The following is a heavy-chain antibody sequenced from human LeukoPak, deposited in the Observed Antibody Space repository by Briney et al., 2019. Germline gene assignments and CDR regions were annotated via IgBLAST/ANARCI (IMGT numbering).Heavy chain of an antibody. V-gene: IGHV3-11*01. CDR2: ISPGGSTM. Sequence: GGSLRLSCVTSGFTFSDYYMNWIRQTPGKGLEWLSYISPGGSTMYYADSVKGRFTISRDNAKNSLYLQMNSLRAEDTAVYYCASLLTAVGSPFDYWGQGALVTVSS. CDR1: GFTFSDYY. J-gene: IGHJ4*02. D-gene: IGHD1-26*01. CDR3: ASLLTAVGSPFDY.